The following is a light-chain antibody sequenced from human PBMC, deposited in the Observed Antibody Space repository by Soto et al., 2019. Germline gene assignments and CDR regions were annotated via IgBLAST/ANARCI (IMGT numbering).Light chain of an antibody. Sequence: DIQMTQSPSTLSASVGDRVTITCRASQSISSWLAWYQQKPGKAPKLLIYKASSLESGVPSRFSGSGSGTEFTLTISRLEPEDFAVYYCQQYGSSITFGQGTRLEI. V-gene: IGKV1-5*03. CDR2: KAS. J-gene: IGKJ5*01. CDR3: QQYGSSIT. CDR1: QSISSW.